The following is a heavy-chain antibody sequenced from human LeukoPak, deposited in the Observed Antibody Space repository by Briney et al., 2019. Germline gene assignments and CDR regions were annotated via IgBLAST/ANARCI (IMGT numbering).Heavy chain of an antibody. J-gene: IGHJ5*02. CDR3: AKAPPLGRYSPNWFDP. CDR1: GFTFSSYG. CDR2: ISYDGSNK. Sequence: GGSLRLSCAASGFTFSSYGMHWVRQAPGKGLEWVAVISYDGSNKYYADSVKGRFTISRDNSKNTLYLQMNSLRAEDTAVYYCAKAPPLGRYSPNWFDPWGQGTLVTVSS. D-gene: IGHD3-9*01. V-gene: IGHV3-30*18.